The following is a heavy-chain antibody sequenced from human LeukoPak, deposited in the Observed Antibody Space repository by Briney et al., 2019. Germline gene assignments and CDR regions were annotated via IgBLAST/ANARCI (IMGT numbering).Heavy chain of an antibody. CDR2: IDQSGST. CDR1: GFTFRTFS. V-gene: IGHV4-34*01. D-gene: IGHD2-8*01. Sequence: GSLRLSCAASGFTFRTFSMHWVRQAPGKGLEWIGEIDQSGSTNYNPSLKSRVTITVDTSKRQLSLKLSSVTAADTAVYYCARGHFFRSDRSTVYVMRSEYYYAMDAWGQGTTVTVS. J-gene: IGHJ6*02. CDR3: ARGHFFRSDRSTVYVMRSEYYYAMDA.